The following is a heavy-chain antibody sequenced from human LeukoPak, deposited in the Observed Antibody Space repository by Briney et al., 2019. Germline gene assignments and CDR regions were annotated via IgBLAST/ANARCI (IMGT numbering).Heavy chain of an antibody. CDR2: INPNSGGT. CDR1: GYTFTGYY. D-gene: IGHD5-12*01. CDR3: AREGESGYDFYYYYYYMDV. Sequence: GASVKVSCKASGYTFTGYYMHWVRQAPGQGLEWKGRINPNSGGTNYAQKFQGRVTMTRDTSISTAYMELSRLRSDDTAVYYCAREGESGYDFYYYYYYMDVWGKGTTVTVSS. V-gene: IGHV1-2*06. J-gene: IGHJ6*03.